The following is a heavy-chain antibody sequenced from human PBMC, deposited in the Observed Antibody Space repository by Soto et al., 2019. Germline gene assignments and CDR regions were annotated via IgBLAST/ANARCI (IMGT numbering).Heavy chain of an antibody. CDR1: GYTFISYA. CDR3: ATYRGSPDYYYMDA. CDR2: INAGNGNT. J-gene: IGHJ6*03. D-gene: IGHD2-2*01. V-gene: IGHV1-3*01. Sequence: GSVMVSCKAAGYTFISYAMHWVRQAPGQRLEWMGWINAGNGNTKYSQKFQGRVTITRDTSASTAYMELSSLRSEDTAVYYWATYRGSPDYYYMDAWGKGTKVTVSS.